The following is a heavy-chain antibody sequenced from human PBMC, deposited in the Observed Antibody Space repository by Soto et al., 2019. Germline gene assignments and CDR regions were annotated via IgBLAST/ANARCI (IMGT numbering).Heavy chain of an antibody. V-gene: IGHV4-34*01. J-gene: IGHJ6*02. Sequence: SETLSLTCSVYGWSFSGYYWSWIRQPPGKGLEWIGEINHSGSTNYNPSLKSRVTISVDTSKNQFSLKLSSVTAADTAVYYCARASSYYYGSGRNYGMDVWGQGTTVTVSS. CDR3: ARASSYYYGSGRNYGMDV. CDR2: INHSGST. CDR1: GWSFSGYY. D-gene: IGHD3-10*01.